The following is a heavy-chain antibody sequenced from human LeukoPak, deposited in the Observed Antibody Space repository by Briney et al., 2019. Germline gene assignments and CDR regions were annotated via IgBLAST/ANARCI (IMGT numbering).Heavy chain of an antibody. V-gene: IGHV3-48*03. J-gene: IGHJ4*02. CDR2: ISSSGSTI. Sequence: GGSLRLSCAASGFTFSSYEMNWVRQAPGKGLEWVSYISSSGSTIYYADSVKGRFTISRDNAENSLYLQMNSLRAEDTAVYYCAKRIQSAMATGYWGQGTLVTVSS. CDR1: GFTFSSYE. CDR3: AKRIQSAMATGY. D-gene: IGHD5-18*01.